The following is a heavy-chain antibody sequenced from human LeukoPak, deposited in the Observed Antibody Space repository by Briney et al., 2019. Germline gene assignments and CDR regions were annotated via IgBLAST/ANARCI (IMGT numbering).Heavy chain of an antibody. J-gene: IGHJ3*02. V-gene: IGHV1-69*04. CDR1: GGTFSSYA. CDR3: ASDIVVVPAATGAFDI. CDR2: IIPIFGIA. D-gene: IGHD2-2*01. Sequence: SVTVSCKASGGTFSSYAISWVRQAPGQGLEWMGRIIPIFGIANYAQKFQGRVTITADKSTSTAYMELSSLRSEDTAVYYCASDIVVVPAATGAFDIWGQGTMVTVSS.